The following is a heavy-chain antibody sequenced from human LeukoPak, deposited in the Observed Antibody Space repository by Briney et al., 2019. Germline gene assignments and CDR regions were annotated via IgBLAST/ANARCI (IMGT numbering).Heavy chain of an antibody. CDR1: GYTFTSYD. CDR2: MNPNSGNT. V-gene: IGHV1-8*01. J-gene: IGHJ4*02. Sequence: GASVKVSCKASGYTFTSYDINWVRQATGQGLEWMGWMNPNSGNTGYAQKFQGRVTMTRNTSISTAYMELSSLRSDDTAVYYCARDMVRGVIIPYYWGQGTLVTVSS. D-gene: IGHD3-10*01. CDR3: ARDMVRGVIIPYY.